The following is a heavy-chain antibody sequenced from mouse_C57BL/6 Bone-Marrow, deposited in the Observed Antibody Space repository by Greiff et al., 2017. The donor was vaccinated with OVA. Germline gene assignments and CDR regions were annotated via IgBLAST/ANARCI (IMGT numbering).Heavy chain of an antibody. CDR3: AKLSGSSLYAMDY. CDR1: GFSLTSYG. CDR2: LWGGGST. J-gene: IGHJ4*01. V-gene: IGHV2-9*01. D-gene: IGHD1-1*01. Sequence: VKLMESGPGLVAPSQSLSITCTVSGFSLTSYGVDWVRQPPGKGLEWLGVLWGGGSTNYNSALMSSLSISKENSKSQVFLKMNSLQTDDTAMYYGAKLSGSSLYAMDYWGQGTSVTVSS.